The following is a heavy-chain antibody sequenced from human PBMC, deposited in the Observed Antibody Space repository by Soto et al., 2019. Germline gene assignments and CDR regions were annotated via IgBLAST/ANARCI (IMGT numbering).Heavy chain of an antibody. CDR2: ISYDGSNK. CDR3: ASSGERSYDSSGYYYDNWFDP. Sequence: XVFLRLSCAASGFTFSSYAMHWVRQAPGKGLEWVAVISYDGSNKYYADSVKGRFTISRDNSKNTLYLQMNSLRAEDTAVYYCASSGERSYDSSGYYYDNWFDPWGQGTLVTVSS. CDR1: GFTFSSYA. V-gene: IGHV3-30-3*01. J-gene: IGHJ5*02. D-gene: IGHD3-22*01.